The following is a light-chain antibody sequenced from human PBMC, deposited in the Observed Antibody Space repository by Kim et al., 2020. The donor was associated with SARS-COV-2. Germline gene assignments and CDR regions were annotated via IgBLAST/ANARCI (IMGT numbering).Light chain of an antibody. Sequence: SYELTQPPSVSVSPGQTARITCSGDALPKQYAYWYQQKPGQAPVLVIYKDSERRSGIPERFSGSSSGTTVTLTISGVQAEDEADYYCQSADSSGTLYVFGTGTKVTVL. CDR3: QSADSSGTLYV. CDR2: KDS. CDR1: ALPKQY. V-gene: IGLV3-25*03. J-gene: IGLJ1*01.